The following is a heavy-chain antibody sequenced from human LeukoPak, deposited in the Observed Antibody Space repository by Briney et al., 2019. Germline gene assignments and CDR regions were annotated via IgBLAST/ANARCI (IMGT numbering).Heavy chain of an antibody. CDR3: AKGVHQLVYYYCMDV. D-gene: IGHD3-16*01. Sequence: GGSLRLSCAASGFTFSSYAMSWFRQAPGGGLEWVSAIGGGAGSTYYADSVKGRFTISRDNSKNTLYLQMNSLRAEDTAVYYCAKGVHQLVYYYCMDVWGQGTTVTVSS. CDR1: GFTFSSYA. J-gene: IGHJ6*02. V-gene: IGHV3-23*01. CDR2: IGGGAGST.